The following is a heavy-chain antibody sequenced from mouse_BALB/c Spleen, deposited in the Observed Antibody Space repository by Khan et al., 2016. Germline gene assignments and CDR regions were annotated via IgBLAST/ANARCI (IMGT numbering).Heavy chain of an antibody. Sequence: EVKLLESGGGLVQPGGSLKLSCAASGLDFSRYWMSWVRQVPGKGLEWIGEINPDSSTINYTPSLKDKFIISRDNAKNTLYLQMSKVRSEDTSLYYFAILMITYYAMDYWGQGTSVPVSS. D-gene: IGHD2-4*01. CDR2: INPDSSTI. V-gene: IGHV4-1*02. CDR3: AILMITYYAMDY. CDR1: GLDFSRYW. J-gene: IGHJ4*01.